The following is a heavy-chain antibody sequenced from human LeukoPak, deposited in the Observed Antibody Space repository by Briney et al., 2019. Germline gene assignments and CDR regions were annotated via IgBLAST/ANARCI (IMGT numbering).Heavy chain of an antibody. D-gene: IGHD4-17*01. V-gene: IGHV4-39*01. Sequence: SETLSLTCTVSGGSISSSSYYWGWIRQPPGKGLEWLGSIYYSGSTYYNPSLKSRVTISVDTSKNQFSLKLSSVTAADTAVYCCARPSPGDYGSGGAFDIWGQGTMVTVSS. CDR2: IYYSGST. J-gene: IGHJ3*02. CDR1: GGSISSSSYY. CDR3: ARPSPGDYGSGGAFDI.